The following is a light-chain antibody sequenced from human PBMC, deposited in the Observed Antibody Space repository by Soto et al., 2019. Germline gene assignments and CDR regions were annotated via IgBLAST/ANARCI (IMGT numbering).Light chain of an antibody. Sequence: DIQMAQSPSSLFASVGDRVTITCRASQTVRTYLNWYQQRPGKAPTLLIYAASSLQSSVPPRFSGAGSETDFTLTINGLQPEDFATYYCQQTFSTPITCGQGTRLEIK. V-gene: IGKV1-39*01. CDR1: QTVRTY. CDR3: QQTFSTPIT. CDR2: AAS. J-gene: IGKJ5*01.